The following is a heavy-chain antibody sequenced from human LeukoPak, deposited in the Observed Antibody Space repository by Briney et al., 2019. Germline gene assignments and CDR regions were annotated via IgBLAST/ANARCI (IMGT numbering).Heavy chain of an antibody. D-gene: IGHD3-22*01. CDR2: IYYSGST. Sequence: SETLSLTCTVSGGSISSYYWSWIRQPPGKGLEWIGYIYYSGSTNYNPSLKSRVTISVDTSKNQFSLKLSSVTAADTAVYYCARGWDSSGYYTRYYYYGMDVWGQGTTVTVSS. J-gene: IGHJ6*02. CDR1: GGSISSYY. CDR3: ARGWDSSGYYTRYYYYGMDV. V-gene: IGHV4-59*08.